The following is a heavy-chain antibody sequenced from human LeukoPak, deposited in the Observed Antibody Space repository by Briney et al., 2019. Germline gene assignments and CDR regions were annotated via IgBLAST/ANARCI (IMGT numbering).Heavy chain of an antibody. Sequence: GGSLRLSCAASGFTFSSDSMNWVRQAPGKGLEWVSYISSSSSTIYYADSVKGRFTISRDNAKNSLYLQMNSLRAEDTAVYYCARDKGYCSGGSCYWYYYYGMDVWGQGTTVTVSS. CDR3: ARDKGYCSGGSCYWYYYYGMDV. CDR2: ISSSSSTI. CDR1: GFTFSSDS. J-gene: IGHJ6*02. D-gene: IGHD2-15*01. V-gene: IGHV3-48*01.